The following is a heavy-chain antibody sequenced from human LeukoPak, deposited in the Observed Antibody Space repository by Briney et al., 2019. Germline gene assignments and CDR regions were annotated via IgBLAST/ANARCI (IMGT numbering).Heavy chain of an antibody. CDR3: ARRVGYCSSTSCSHHDAFDI. J-gene: IGHJ3*02. D-gene: IGHD2-2*01. CDR2: IYYSGST. Sequence: ASETLSLTCTVSGGSISSYYWSWIRQPPGKGLGWIGYIYYSGSTNYNPSLKSRVTLSVDTSKNQFFLKLSSVAAADTAVYYCARRVGYCSSTSCSHHDAFDIWGQGTMVTVSS. CDR1: GGSISSYY. V-gene: IGHV4-59*08.